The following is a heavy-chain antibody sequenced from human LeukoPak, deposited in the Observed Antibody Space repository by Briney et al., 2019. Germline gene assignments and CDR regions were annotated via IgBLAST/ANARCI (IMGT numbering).Heavy chain of an antibody. CDR2: IYTSGST. J-gene: IGHJ4*02. CDR1: GGSAGSYY. D-gene: IGHD2-2*01. CDR3: ARDLSYCSSTRCYAPYYFDY. V-gene: IGHV4-4*07. Sequence: SETLSLTCSVSGGSAGSYYWSWIRQPAGKGLEWIGRIYTSGSTNYNPSLRSRATISVDKSKSQFSLKLTSVTAADTAVYYCARDLSYCSSTRCYAPYYFDYWGQGTLVTVSS.